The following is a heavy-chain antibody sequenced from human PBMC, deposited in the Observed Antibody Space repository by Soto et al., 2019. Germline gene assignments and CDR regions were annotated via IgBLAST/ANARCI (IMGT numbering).Heavy chain of an antibody. CDR1: DYTFTSYG. Sequence: ASVKVSCKASDYTFTSYGVSWVRQAPGQGLEWMGWISAYNGNTNYAQKLQGRVTMTTDTSTSTAYMDLRSLRSDDTAVYYCARGAPENWFDPWGQGTLVTVSS. J-gene: IGHJ5*02. V-gene: IGHV1-18*01. CDR2: ISAYNGNT. CDR3: ARGAPENWFDP.